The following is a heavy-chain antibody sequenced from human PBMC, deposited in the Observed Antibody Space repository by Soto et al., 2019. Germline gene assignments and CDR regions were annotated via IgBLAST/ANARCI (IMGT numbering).Heavy chain of an antibody. D-gene: IGHD6-13*01. J-gene: IGHJ1*01. CDR1: GGSISSSSYY. V-gene: IGHV4-39*01. CDR3: ARHVRTYSSSWYGYFQH. Sequence: ETLSLTCTVSGGSISSSSYYWGWIRQPPGKGLEWIGSIYYSGSTYYNPSLKSRVTISVDTSKNQFSLKLSSVTAADTAVYYCARHVRTYSSSWYGYFQHWGQGTLVTVSS. CDR2: IYYSGST.